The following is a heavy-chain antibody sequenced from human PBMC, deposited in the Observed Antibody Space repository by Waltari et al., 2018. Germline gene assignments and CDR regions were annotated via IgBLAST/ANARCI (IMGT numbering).Heavy chain of an antibody. CDR3: ARTSPAARYWFDP. D-gene: IGHD2-15*01. Sequence: QVQLVQAGAEVKKPGASVKVSCKASGYNFTGYYMHWVRQAPGQGLEWMGWINPNSGGTNYAQKFQGRVTMTRDTSISTAYMELSRLRSDDTAVYYCARTSPAARYWFDPWGQGTLVTVSS. CDR2: INPNSGGT. CDR1: GYNFTGYY. V-gene: IGHV1-2*02. J-gene: IGHJ5*02.